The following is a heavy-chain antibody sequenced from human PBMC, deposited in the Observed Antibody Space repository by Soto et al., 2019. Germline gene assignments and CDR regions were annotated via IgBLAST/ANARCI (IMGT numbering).Heavy chain of an antibody. CDR3: ARNGDSSDYRGWFDP. Sequence: EVQLVESGGGLVQPGGSLRLSCAASGFTVSSNYMSWVPQAPGKGLEWVSVIYSGGTTYYADSVKGRFTISRDNSKNTLYLQMNSLRAEDTAVYYCARNGDSSDYRGWFDPWGQGTLVTVSS. CDR2: IYSGGTT. J-gene: IGHJ5*02. D-gene: IGHD3-22*01. V-gene: IGHV3-66*01. CDR1: GFTVSSNY.